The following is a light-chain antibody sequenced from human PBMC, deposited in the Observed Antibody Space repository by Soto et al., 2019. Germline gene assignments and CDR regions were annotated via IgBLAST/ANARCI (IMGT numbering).Light chain of an antibody. CDR2: GAS. Sequence: EIVLTQSPVTLSLSPGVRATLSCRASQRITNNFLAWFQQKPGLAPRLLIYGASSRASGIPDRFSGSGSGTDFALTISRLEPEDFAVYYCQQYGRSPFTFGQGTKLQIK. CDR1: QRITNNF. V-gene: IGKV3-20*01. CDR3: QQYGRSPFT. J-gene: IGKJ2*01.